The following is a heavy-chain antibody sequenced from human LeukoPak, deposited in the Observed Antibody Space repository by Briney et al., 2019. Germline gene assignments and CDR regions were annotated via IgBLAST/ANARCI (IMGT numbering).Heavy chain of an antibody. D-gene: IGHD3-22*01. Sequence: PQTLSLTCTVSGGSISSGGYYWSWIRQHPGKGLEWIGYIYYSGSTYYNPSLKSRVTISVDTSKNQFSLKLSSVTAADTAVYYCARLYDSSGYDGNFDYWGQGTLVTVSS. CDR1: GGSISSGGYY. J-gene: IGHJ4*02. V-gene: IGHV4-31*03. CDR2: IYYSGST. CDR3: ARLYDSSGYDGNFDY.